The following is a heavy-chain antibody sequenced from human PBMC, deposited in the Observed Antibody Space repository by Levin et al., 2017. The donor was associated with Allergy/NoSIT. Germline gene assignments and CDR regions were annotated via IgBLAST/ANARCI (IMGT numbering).Heavy chain of an antibody. Sequence: GGSLRLSCAASGFTFSSYSMNWVRQAPGKGLEWVSYISSSSSTIYYADSVKGRFTISRDNAKNSLYLQMNSLRDEDTAVYYCARVIRCGYSGYDANDYWGQGTLVTVSS. CDR1: GFTFSSYS. D-gene: IGHD5-12*01. CDR3: ARVIRCGYSGYDANDY. V-gene: IGHV3-48*02. CDR2: ISSSSSTI. J-gene: IGHJ4*02.